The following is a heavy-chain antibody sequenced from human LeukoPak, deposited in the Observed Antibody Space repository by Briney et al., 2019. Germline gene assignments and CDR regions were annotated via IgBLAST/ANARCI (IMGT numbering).Heavy chain of an antibody. Sequence: SETLSLTCTVSGGSISSSSYSWVWIRQPPGKGLEWIGSIYYSRSPYYNPSLKSRVTISVDTSKNQFSLKLSSVTAADTAVYYYARRRTTVVTRLVRTWSWFDPWGQGTLVTVSS. D-gene: IGHD4-23*01. J-gene: IGHJ5*02. V-gene: IGHV4-39*07. CDR1: GGSISSSSYS. CDR3: ARRRTTVVTRLVRTWSWFDP. CDR2: IYYSRSP.